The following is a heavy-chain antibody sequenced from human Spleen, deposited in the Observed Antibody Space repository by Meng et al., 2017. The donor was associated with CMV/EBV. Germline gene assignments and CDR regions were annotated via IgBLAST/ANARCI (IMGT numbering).Heavy chain of an antibody. CDR1: GYTFTSYG. CDR3: ARDKTTVEKGGYYYYYGMDV. V-gene: IGHV1-18*01. Sequence: ASVKVSCKASGYTFTSYGISWVRQAPGQGLEWMGWISAYNGNTNYAQKLQGRVTMTTDTSTSTAYMELSRLTSDDTAVYYCARDKTTVEKGGYYYYYGMDVWGQGTTVTVSS. CDR2: ISAYNGNT. J-gene: IGHJ6*02. D-gene: IGHD4-11*01.